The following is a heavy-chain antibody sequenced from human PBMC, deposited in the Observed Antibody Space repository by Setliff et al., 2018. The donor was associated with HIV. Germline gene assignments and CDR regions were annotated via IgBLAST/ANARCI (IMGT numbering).Heavy chain of an antibody. CDR3: TTDPAVD. J-gene: IGHJ1*01. CDR2: TRSVSDGGRT. Sequence: KAGGSLRLSCVASAASGFTFSDAWMSWVRQAPGKGLEWVGRTRSVSDGGRTDYAAPVKGRFTISRDDSKNMLYLQMNSLKIEDTAVYYCTTDPAVDWGQGTPVTVSS. D-gene: IGHD2-2*01. V-gene: IGHV3-15*01. CDR1: GFTFSDAW.